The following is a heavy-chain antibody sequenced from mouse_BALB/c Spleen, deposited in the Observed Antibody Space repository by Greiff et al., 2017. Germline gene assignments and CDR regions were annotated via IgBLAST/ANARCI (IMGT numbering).Heavy chain of an antibody. CDR3: ARGTTVPPFDY. Sequence: QVQLQQPGAELVKPGAPVKLSCKASGYTFTSYWMNWVKQRPGRGLEWIGRIDPSDSETHYNQKFKDKATLTVDKSSSTAYIQLSSLTSEDSAVYYCARGTTVPPFDYWGQGTTLTVSS. CDR1: GYTFTSYW. CDR2: IDPSDSET. J-gene: IGHJ2*01. V-gene: IGHV1-69*02. D-gene: IGHD1-1*01.